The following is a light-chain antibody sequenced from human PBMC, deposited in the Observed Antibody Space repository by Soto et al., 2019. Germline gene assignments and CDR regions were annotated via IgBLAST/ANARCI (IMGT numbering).Light chain of an antibody. CDR2: GAS. Sequence: EIGLTQSPGTLSLSPGERATLSCRASQSVSSSYLAWYQQKPGQAPRLLIYGASRRATGIPDRFSGSGSGTDFTLTISGLEPEDFAVYYCQQYGNSPLTFGQGTKVEIK. CDR1: QSVSSSY. J-gene: IGKJ1*01. CDR3: QQYGNSPLT. V-gene: IGKV3-20*01.